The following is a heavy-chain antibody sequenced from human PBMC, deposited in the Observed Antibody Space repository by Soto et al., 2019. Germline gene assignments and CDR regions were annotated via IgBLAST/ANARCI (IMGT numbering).Heavy chain of an antibody. Sequence: PSETLSLTCAVSGGSISSGGYSWSWIRQPPGKGLEWIGYIYHSGSTYYNPSLKSRVTISVDRSKNQFSLKLSSVTAADTAVYYCARVHYGDYRMDYWGQGTLVTVS. D-gene: IGHD4-17*01. V-gene: IGHV4-30-2*01. CDR2: IYHSGST. CDR1: GGSISSGGYS. J-gene: IGHJ4*02. CDR3: ARVHYGDYRMDY.